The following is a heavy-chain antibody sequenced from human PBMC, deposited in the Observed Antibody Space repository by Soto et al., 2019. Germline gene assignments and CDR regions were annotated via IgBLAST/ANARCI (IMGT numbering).Heavy chain of an antibody. CDR3: AKDLVVVPAAALFF. CDR1: GFTFSSYA. V-gene: IGHV3-23*01. J-gene: IGHJ4*02. CDR2: ISGSGGST. D-gene: IGHD2-2*01. Sequence: GGSLRLSCAASGFTFSSYAMSWVRQAPGKGLEWVSAISGSGGSTYYADSVKGRFTISRDNSKNALYLQMNSLRAEDTAVYYCAKDLVVVPAAALFFWGQGTLVTVSS.